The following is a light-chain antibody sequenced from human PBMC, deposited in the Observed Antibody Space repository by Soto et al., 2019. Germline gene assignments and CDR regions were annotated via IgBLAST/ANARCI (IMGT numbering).Light chain of an antibody. CDR1: QSVNSN. V-gene: IGKV3-11*01. J-gene: IGKJ5*01. CDR2: HAS. CDR3: QQRSNWPIT. Sequence: EIVMTQSPATLSVSPGERATLSCRASQSVNSNLAWYQQKPGQAPRLLIYHASNRATGIPARFSGSGSGTDFTLTISSLEPEDFAVYYCQQRSNWPITFGQGTRLEIK.